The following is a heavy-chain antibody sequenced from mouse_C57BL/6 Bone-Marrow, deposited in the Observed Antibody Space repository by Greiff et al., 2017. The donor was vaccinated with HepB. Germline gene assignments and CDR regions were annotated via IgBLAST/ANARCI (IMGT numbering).Heavy chain of an antibody. D-gene: IGHD1-1*01. V-gene: IGHV1-59*01. CDR2: IDPSDSYT. CDR1: GYTFTSYW. CDR3: ARPGSLYYFDY. J-gene: IGHJ2*01. Sequence: QVHVKQPGAELVRPGTSVKLSCKASGYTFTSYWMHWVKQRPGQGLEWIGVIDPSDSYTNYNQKFKGKATLTVDTSSSTAYMQLSSLTSEDSAVYCGARPGSLYYFDYWGQGTTLTVSS.